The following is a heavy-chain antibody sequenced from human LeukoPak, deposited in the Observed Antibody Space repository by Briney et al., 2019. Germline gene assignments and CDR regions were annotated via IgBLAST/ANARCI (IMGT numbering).Heavy chain of an antibody. J-gene: IGHJ4*02. Sequence: GGSLSLSCAASGFTFSNYGMHWVRQAPGKGVEWVALISFDESSEYYADSVKGRFSISRDNSKNTLYLQMNNARVDDTAVYYCAKVVGYGSPYFDNWGQGTLVTVSS. CDR3: AKVVGYGSPYFDN. CDR1: GFTFSNYG. CDR2: ISFDESSE. V-gene: IGHV3-30*18. D-gene: IGHD5-12*01.